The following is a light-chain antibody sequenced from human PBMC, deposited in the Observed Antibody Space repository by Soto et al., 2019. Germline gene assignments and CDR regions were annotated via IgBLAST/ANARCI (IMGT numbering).Light chain of an antibody. CDR3: QKYANSPPT. J-gene: IGKJ1*01. V-gene: IGKV3-20*01. CDR2: GAS. CDR1: QSVSSNY. Sequence: EIVLTQSPATLSLSPGERATLSCRASQSVSSNYLAWYQQKPGQAPRLLIYGASTRATGIPDRFSGSGSGTDFTLTISRLEPEDFAVYYCQKYANSPPTFGQGTKVEIK.